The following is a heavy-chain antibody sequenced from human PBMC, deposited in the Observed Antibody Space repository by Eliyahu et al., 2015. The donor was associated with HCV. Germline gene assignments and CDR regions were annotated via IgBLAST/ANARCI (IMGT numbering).Heavy chain of an antibody. D-gene: IGHD3-10*01. CDR2: IDWDDDK. CDR3: ARIPIINRGVKPAKDAKPAYYYYGMDV. J-gene: IGHJ6*02. Sequence: QVTLRESGPALVKPTQTLTLTCTFSGFSLSTSGMCVSWIRXPPGKALEWLARIDWDDDKYYSTSLKTRLTISKDTSKNQVVLTMTNMDPVDTATYYCARIPIINRGVKPAKDAKPAYYYYGMDVWGQGTTVTVSS. CDR1: GFSLSTSGMC. V-gene: IGHV2-70*15.